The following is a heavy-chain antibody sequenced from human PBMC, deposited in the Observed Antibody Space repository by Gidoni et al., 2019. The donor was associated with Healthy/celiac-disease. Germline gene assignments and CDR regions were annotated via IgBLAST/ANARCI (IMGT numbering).Heavy chain of an antibody. CDR2: IYWDDDK. J-gene: IGHJ3*02. CDR1: GFSLRTRGVG. Sequence: QITLKESGPTLVNPTQTLTLTCTFSGFSLRTRGVGVGWIRQPPGKALEWLALIYWDDDKRYSPSLKSRLTITKDTSKNQVVLTMTNMDPVDTATYYCAQKYDSSTGGAFDIWGQGTMVTVSS. CDR3: AQKYDSSTGGAFDI. D-gene: IGHD3-22*01. V-gene: IGHV2-5*02.